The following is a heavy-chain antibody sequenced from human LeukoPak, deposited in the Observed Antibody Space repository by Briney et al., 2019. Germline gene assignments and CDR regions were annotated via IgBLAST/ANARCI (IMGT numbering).Heavy chain of an antibody. CDR2: IKQDGSEK. Sequence: GGSLRLSCAASGFTFSSYSMNWVRQAPGKGLEWVANIKQDGSEKYYVDSVKGRFTISRDNAKNSLFLQMNSLRAEDTAVYYCVRVGRSWSIDYWGQGTLVTVSS. CDR3: VRVGRSWSIDY. CDR1: GFTFSSYS. J-gene: IGHJ4*02. D-gene: IGHD6-13*01. V-gene: IGHV3-7*01.